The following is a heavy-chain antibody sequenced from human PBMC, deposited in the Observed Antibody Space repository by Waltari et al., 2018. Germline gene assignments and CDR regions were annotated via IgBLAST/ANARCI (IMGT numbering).Heavy chain of an antibody. CDR3: ARAERAAAGFDP. Sequence: QVQLQEPGPGLVKPSETLSLTCAVSGYSISSGSYWGWFRQPPGKGLEWIGSIYHSGSTYYNPSLKSRVTISVDTSKNQFSLKLSSVTAADTAVYYCARAERAAAGFDPWGQGTLVTVSS. CDR2: IYHSGST. J-gene: IGHJ5*02. CDR1: GYSISSGSY. V-gene: IGHV4-38-2*01. D-gene: IGHD6-13*01.